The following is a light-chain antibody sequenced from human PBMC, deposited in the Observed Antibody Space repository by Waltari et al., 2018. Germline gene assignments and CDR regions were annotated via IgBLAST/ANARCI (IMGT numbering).Light chain of an antibody. J-gene: IGKJ1*01. CDR1: QSVNGD. Sequence: EVVMTQSPATLSVSPGERATLSCRASQSVNGDLDWYQQRPGQAPRLLIHDASTRATGIPFRFSGSGSGTEFTLTISSLQSEDSAIYCCQQYGNPPRTFGQGTDVEIK. CDR3: QQYGNPPRT. CDR2: DAS. V-gene: IGKV3-15*01.